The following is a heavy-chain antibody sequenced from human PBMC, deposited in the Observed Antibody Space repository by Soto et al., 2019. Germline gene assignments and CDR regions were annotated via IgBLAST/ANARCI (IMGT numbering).Heavy chain of an antibody. V-gene: IGHV3-30*18. Sequence: SLRLSCAASGFTFISYAMHCVLQSRVKGLEWVAVISYDGSNKYYADSVKGRFTISRDNSNNTLYLQMNSLRAEDTAVYYCAKETTRFAVPAALDYWGQGTLVTVSS. J-gene: IGHJ4*02. CDR1: GFTFISYA. CDR2: ISYDGSNK. D-gene: IGHD2-2*01. CDR3: AKETTRFAVPAALDY.